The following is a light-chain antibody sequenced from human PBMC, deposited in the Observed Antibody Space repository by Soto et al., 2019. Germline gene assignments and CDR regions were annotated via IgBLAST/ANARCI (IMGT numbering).Light chain of an antibody. J-gene: IGKJ4*01. V-gene: IGKV1-9*01. CDR2: AAS. Sequence: IQLTQSPSSLSSSVGYIVTITCRASQDIAIYLAWYQQKPGEAPKLLIYAASTLYGGVPSRFSGSGSGTDFALTITSLQAEDFATYYCQQLRMYPSTFGGGTKVDI. CDR3: QQLRMYPST. CDR1: QDIAIY.